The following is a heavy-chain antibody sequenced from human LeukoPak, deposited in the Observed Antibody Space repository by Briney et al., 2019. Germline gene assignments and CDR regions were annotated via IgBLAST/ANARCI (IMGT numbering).Heavy chain of an antibody. Sequence: GGSLRLSCAASGFTFTTYWMHWVRQVPGKGLVWVARINTDGRVTTYADSVKGRFTVSRDNAENTLYLQMDDLRPEDTAVYYCIRETHVGLHLEYWGQGTLATVTS. CDR2: INTDGRVT. J-gene: IGHJ4*02. V-gene: IGHV3-74*03. CDR3: IRETHVGLHLEY. CDR1: GFTFTTYW. D-gene: IGHD3-10*02.